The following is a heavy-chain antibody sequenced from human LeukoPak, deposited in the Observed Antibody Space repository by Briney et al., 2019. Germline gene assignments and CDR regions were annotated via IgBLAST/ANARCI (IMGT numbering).Heavy chain of an antibody. CDR2: IKEDGREK. Sequence: GGSLRLSCIASGFTVSNYWMRWVREAPGKGLEWVANIKEDGREKYYVDPVKGRFTISRDNAKNSLYLQMNSLRAEDTAVYYCARTIRGYWGQGTLVTVSS. D-gene: IGHD3-10*01. CDR1: GFTVSNYW. V-gene: IGHV3-7*01. J-gene: IGHJ4*02. CDR3: ARTIRGY.